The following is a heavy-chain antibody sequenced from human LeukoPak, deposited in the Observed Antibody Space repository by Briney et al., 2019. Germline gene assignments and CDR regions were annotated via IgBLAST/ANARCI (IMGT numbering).Heavy chain of an antibody. CDR2: INHSGST. J-gene: IGHJ6*02. Sequence: KPSETLSLTCAVYGGSFSGYYWSWIRQPPGKGLEWIGEINHSGSTNYNPSLKSRVTISVDTSKNQFSLKLSSVTAADTAVYYCARGRGSSSSFSYYGMDVWGQGTTVTVSS. CDR1: GGSFSGYY. CDR3: ARGRGSSSSFSYYGMDV. D-gene: IGHD6-13*01. V-gene: IGHV4-34*01.